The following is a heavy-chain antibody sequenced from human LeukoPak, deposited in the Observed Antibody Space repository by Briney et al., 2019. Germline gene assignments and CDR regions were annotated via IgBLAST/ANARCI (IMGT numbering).Heavy chain of an antibody. V-gene: IGHV5-51*01. CDR3: TIKYVSSWYSPFGY. CDR2: SYPGSSDT. CDR1: GYGFTSYW. J-gene: IGHJ4*02. D-gene: IGHD6-13*01. Sequence: RGESLKTSCKGSGYGFTSYWIWWVRQMAGKGLGWMGISYPGSSDTNNCPSFQGKVTITTNKYICTAYLQCSSLKASDIAMYYCTIKYVSSWYSPFGYWGQGTLVTVSS.